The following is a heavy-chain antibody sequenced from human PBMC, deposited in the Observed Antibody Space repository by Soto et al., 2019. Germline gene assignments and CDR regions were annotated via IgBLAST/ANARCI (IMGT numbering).Heavy chain of an antibody. CDR2: VKSKTDGGTV. V-gene: IGHV3-15*01. CDR1: GFTFSDVW. J-gene: IGHJ4*02. CDR3: MSPSGGGRTVDY. Sequence: EVQLVESGGGLVKPGGSLRLSCAASGFTFSDVWMTWVRQATGTGLEWVGRVKSKTDGGTVDYAAPVKGRFIISRDDSRSTVSLQMDSLKIEDTAVYYCMSPSGGGRTVDYWGQGTLVTVSS. D-gene: IGHD3-16*01.